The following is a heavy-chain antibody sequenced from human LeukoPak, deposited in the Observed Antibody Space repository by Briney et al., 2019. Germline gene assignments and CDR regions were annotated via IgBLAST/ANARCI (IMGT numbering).Heavy chain of an antibody. D-gene: IGHD1-26*01. J-gene: IGHJ4*02. CDR3: ARDGVGPTPFDY. Sequence: GGSLRLSCAASGFTFDDYAMHWVRQAPGKGLEWVSGISWNSGSIGYADSVKGRFTISRDNAKNSLYLQMNSLRAEDTALYYCARDGVGPTPFDYWGQGILVTVSS. CDR1: GFTFDDYA. V-gene: IGHV3-9*01. CDR2: ISWNSGSI.